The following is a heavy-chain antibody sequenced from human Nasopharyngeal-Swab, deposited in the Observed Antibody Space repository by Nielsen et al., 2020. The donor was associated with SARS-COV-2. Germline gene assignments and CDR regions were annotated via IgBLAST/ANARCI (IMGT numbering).Heavy chain of an antibody. Sequence: GESLKISCKGSGYRFNTYWIAWVRQMPGKGLEWMGVIYPGDSDTRYSPSFKGQVTISVDKSISTAYLQWSSLKASDTAIYYCARRSQYYYDSSVHLDYWGQGTLVTVSS. V-gene: IGHV5-51*01. J-gene: IGHJ4*02. D-gene: IGHD3-22*01. CDR1: GYRFNTYW. CDR2: IYPGDSDT. CDR3: ARRSQYYYDSSVHLDY.